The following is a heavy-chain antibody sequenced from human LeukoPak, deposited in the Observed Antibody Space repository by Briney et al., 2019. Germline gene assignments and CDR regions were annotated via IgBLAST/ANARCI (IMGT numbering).Heavy chain of an antibody. CDR2: IGGSGGST. Sequence: GGSLRLSCAASGFTFSSFAMNWVRQAPGKGLEWVSYIGGSGGSTYYADSVKGRFTISRDNSKNTLYLQMNSLRAEDTATYYCAKLVGSTYYWSQGTLVTVSS. D-gene: IGHD1-26*01. J-gene: IGHJ4*02. CDR1: GFTFSSFA. CDR3: AKLVGSTYY. V-gene: IGHV3-23*01.